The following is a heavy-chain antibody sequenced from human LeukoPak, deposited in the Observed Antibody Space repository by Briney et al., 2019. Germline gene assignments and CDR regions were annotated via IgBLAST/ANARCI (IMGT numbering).Heavy chain of an antibody. J-gene: IGHJ4*02. V-gene: IGHV3-21*01. Sequence: GGTLRLSCAASGFILRDYSMNWVRQAPGQGLEWVSSINSGSSYIYYAGSVKGRFTIFRDNGETSLYLQMSSLRTEDTAVYYCARDFRSGSYSGDYYFDYWDQGTLVTVSS. CDR1: GFILRDYS. CDR2: INSGSSYI. CDR3: ARDFRSGSYSGDYYFDY. D-gene: IGHD1-26*01.